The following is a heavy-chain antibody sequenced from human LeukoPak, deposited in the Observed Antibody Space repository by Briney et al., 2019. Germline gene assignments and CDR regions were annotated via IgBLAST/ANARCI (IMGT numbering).Heavy chain of an antibody. J-gene: IGHJ4*02. V-gene: IGHV3-74*01. D-gene: IGHD3-16*01. CDR3: ATDDYRGLGY. CDR1: GITFSNYY. Sequence: GGSLRLSCVTSGITFSNYYMHWVRQVPGEGMVWVSHIIQDGSVTSYADSVKGRFTISRDNAKNTVYLHLSNLRAEDTAVYFCATDDYRGLGYWGQGTLVTVPS. CDR2: IIQDGSVT.